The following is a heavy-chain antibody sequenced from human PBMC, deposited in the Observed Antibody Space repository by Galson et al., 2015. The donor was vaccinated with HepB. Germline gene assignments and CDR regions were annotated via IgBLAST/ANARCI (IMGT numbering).Heavy chain of an antibody. CDR2: ISAHNGNT. CDR1: GYTFTSYG. V-gene: IGHV1-18*04. Sequence: SVKVSCKASGYTFTSYGISWVRQAPGQGLEWMGWISAHNGNTNYAQKLQGRVTMTADTSTSTAYMELRSLRSDDTAVYYCARDREYYYDSSGYYQYWDAFDIWGQGTMVTVSS. J-gene: IGHJ3*02. D-gene: IGHD3-22*01. CDR3: ARDREYYYDSSGYYQYWDAFDI.